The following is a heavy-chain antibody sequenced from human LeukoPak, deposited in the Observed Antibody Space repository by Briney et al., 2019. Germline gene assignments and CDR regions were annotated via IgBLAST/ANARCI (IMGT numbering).Heavy chain of an antibody. CDR2: IYYSGRT. CDR3: ARHTLVAAASFDY. V-gene: IGHV4-59*08. CDR1: GVSITGYY. D-gene: IGHD2-15*01. J-gene: IGHJ4*02. Sequence: SETLSLTCTVSGVSITGYYWRWLRQPPGEGLEGIGYIYYSGRTNYNPSLKSRVTISVDTSKNQLSLKLSSVTAADTAVYYCARHTLVAAASFDYWGQGTLVTVSS.